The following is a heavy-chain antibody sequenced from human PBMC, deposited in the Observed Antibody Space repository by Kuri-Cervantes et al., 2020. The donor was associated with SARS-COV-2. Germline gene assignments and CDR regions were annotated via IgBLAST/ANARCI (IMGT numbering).Heavy chain of an antibody. Sequence: GESLKISCAASGFTFISYWMSWVRQAPGKGLEWVANIKQDGSEKYYVDSVKGRFTISRDNAKNSLYLQMNSLRAEDTAVYYCASSRGYSGYDLYYYYYMDVWGKGTTVTVSS. D-gene: IGHD5-12*01. J-gene: IGHJ6*03. CDR1: GFTFISYW. CDR2: IKQDGSEK. CDR3: ASSRGYSGYDLYYYYYMDV. V-gene: IGHV3-7*01.